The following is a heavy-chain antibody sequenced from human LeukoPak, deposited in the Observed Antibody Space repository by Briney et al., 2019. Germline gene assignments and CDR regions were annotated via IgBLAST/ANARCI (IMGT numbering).Heavy chain of an antibody. D-gene: IGHD3-16*01. CDR2: ISGSGGST. V-gene: IGHV3-23*01. CDR1: GFTFSSYA. J-gene: IGHJ3*02. CDR3: AKVGSLVGAFDI. Sequence: GGSLRLSCAASGFTFSSYAMRWVRQAPGKGLEWVSAISGSGGSTYYADSVKGRFTISRDNSKNTLYLQMNSLRAEDTAVYYCAKVGSLVGAFDIWGQGTMVTVSS.